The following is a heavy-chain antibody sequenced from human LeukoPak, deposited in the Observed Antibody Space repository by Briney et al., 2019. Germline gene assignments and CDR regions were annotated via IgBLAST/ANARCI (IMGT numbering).Heavy chain of an antibody. V-gene: IGHV4-59*01. CDR1: GGSISSYY. CDR3: ARVGADYSNAPFDY. D-gene: IGHD4-11*01. J-gene: IGHJ4*02. CDR2: IYYSGST. Sequence: PSATLSLTCIVSGGSISSYYWSWIRPPPGRGQEWIGYIYYSGSTNYNPSLKSRVTISVDTSKNQFTLKLSSVTAADTAVYYCARVGADYSNAPFDYWGQGTLVTVSS.